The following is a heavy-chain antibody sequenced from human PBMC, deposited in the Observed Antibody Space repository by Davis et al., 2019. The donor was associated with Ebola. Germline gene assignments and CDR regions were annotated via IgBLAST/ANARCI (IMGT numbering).Heavy chain of an antibody. D-gene: IGHD1-26*01. CDR2: IIPIFGTA. J-gene: IGHJ4*02. CDR3: ARGGSGWELLDFDY. CDR1: GGTFSSYA. Sequence: SVKVSCKASGGTFSSYAISWVRQAPGQGLEWMGGIIPIFGTANYAQKFQGRVTITADESTSTAYMELSSLRSEDTAVYYCARGGSGWELLDFDYWGQGTLVTVSS. V-gene: IGHV1-69*13.